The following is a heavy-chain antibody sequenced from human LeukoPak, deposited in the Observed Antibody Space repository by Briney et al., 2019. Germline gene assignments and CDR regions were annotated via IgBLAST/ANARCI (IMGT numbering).Heavy chain of an antibody. V-gene: IGHV3-30*03. CDR1: GFTFSSYG. D-gene: IGHD2-2*01. CDR3: AGLVVPAATWGAFDI. Sequence: GGSLRLSCAASGFTFSSYGMHWVRQPPGKGLEWVAVISYDGSNKYYADSVKGRFIISRDNSKNSLYMQMTMLRADAAAVYYCAGLVVPAATWGAFDIWGQGTMVSVSS. CDR2: ISYDGSNK. J-gene: IGHJ3*02.